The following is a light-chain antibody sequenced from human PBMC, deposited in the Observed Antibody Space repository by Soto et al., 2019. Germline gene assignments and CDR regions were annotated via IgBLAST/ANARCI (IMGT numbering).Light chain of an antibody. CDR1: QTISTF. CDR2: DAS. Sequence: DIQMTQSPSSLSASVGDRVTITCRSSQTISTFLHWFQQKPGKAPNLLIYDASSLQSGVPSRFSGSGSGTDFTLTISSLQPEDFGTYYCQYSRHLPLFGPGTKVDIK. J-gene: IGKJ3*01. CDR3: QYSRHLPL. V-gene: IGKV1-39*01.